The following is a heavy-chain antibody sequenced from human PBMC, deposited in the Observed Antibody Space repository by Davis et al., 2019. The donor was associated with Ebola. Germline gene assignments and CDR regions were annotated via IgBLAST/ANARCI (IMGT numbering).Heavy chain of an antibody. V-gene: IGHV3-11*01. J-gene: IGHJ3*02. CDR3: ARDNRLWFGELLSNDAFDI. CDR1: GFTFSDYY. D-gene: IGHD3-10*01. CDR2: ISSSGSTI. Sequence: GESLKISCAASGFTFSDYYMSWIRQAPGKGLEWVSYISSSGSTIYYADSVKGRFTISRDNAKNSLYLQMNSLRAEDTAVYYCARDNRLWFGELLSNDAFDIWGQGTMVTVSS.